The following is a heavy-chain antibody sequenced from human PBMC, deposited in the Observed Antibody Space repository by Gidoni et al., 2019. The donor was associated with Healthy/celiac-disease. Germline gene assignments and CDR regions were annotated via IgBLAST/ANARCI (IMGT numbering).Heavy chain of an antibody. Sequence: QVQLVESGGGVVQPGRSLRLSCAASGFTLRSSAMHWVRQAPGKGLEWVAVISYDGSNKYYADSGKGRFTISRDNSKNTLYLQMNSLRAEDTAVYYCAGPLYYYDSSAPPGGYYYYGMDVWGQGTTVTVSS. CDR1: GFTLRSSA. J-gene: IGHJ6*02. D-gene: IGHD3-22*01. V-gene: IGHV3-30-3*01. CDR2: ISYDGSNK. CDR3: AGPLYYYDSSAPPGGYYYYGMDV.